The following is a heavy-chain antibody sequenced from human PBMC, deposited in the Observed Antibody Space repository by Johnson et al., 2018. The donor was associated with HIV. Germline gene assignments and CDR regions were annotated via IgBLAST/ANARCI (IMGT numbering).Heavy chain of an antibody. CDR1: GFTFSSYG. CDR2: ISYDGSNK. V-gene: IGHV3-30*03. CDR3: ARVRRRLVQEDITEYETFDI. J-gene: IGHJ3*02. Sequence: QVQLVESGGGVVQPGRSLRLSCAASGFTFSSYGMHWVRQAPGQGLEWVAVISYDGSNKYYADSVKGRFTISRDNSKNTLYLQMDSLRAEDTAVYYCARVRRRLVQEDITEYETFDIWGQGTMVTVSS. D-gene: IGHD3-10*01.